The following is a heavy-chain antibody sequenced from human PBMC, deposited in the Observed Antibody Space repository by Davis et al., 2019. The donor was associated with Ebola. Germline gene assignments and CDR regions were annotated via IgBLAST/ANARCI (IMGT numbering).Heavy chain of an antibody. CDR3: ARGRITMIVDMDV. CDR1: GFTFSSYG. CDR2: IWYDGSNK. D-gene: IGHD3-22*01. J-gene: IGHJ6*03. Sequence: GESLKISCAASGFTFSSYGMHWVRQAPGKGLEWVAVIWYDGSNKFYADSVKGRFTISRDDSKNTLYLQMNSLRAEDTAVYYCARGRITMIVDMDVWGKETTVTVSS. V-gene: IGHV3-33*01.